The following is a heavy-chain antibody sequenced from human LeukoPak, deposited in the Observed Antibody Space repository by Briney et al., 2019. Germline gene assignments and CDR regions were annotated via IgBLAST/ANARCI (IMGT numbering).Heavy chain of an antibody. CDR1: GFTFSNNW. J-gene: IGHJ4*02. Sequence: GGSLRLSCAASGFTFSNNWMTWVRQAPGKGLEWVASVKKDASEKYYVDSVKGRFTISRDNAKNPLYLQMNSLRAEDTAVYYCARPEYYYGSGRDWGQGTLVTVSS. D-gene: IGHD3-10*01. CDR3: ARPEYYYGSGRD. V-gene: IGHV3-7*01. CDR2: VKKDASEK.